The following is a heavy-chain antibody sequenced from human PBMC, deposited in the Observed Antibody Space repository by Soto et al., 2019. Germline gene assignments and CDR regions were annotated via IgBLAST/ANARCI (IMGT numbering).Heavy chain of an antibody. V-gene: IGHV1-69*02. J-gene: IGHJ4*02. Sequence: SVKVSCKASGGTFSSYTISWVRQAPGQGLEWKGRIIPILGIANYAQKIQGKDTINADKSTSTANMKLNSLRTEDTAVFFCARSKNYDILTGWSYWGQGTLVTVSS. D-gene: IGHD3-9*01. CDR3: ARSKNYDILTGWSY. CDR1: GGTFSSYT. CDR2: IIPILGIA.